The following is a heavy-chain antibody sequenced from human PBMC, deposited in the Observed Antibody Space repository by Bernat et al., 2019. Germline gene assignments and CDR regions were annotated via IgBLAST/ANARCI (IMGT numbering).Heavy chain of an antibody. CDR1: GFTFSSYA. Sequence: QVQLVESGGGVVQPGRSLRLSCAASGFTFSSYAMHWVRQAPGKGLEWVAVISYDGSNKYYADSVKGRFTISRDNSKNTLYLQMNSLRAEDTAVYYCAREYSSGWLPYYYYYYGIDVWCQGTTVTVSS. CDR3: AREYSSGWLPYYYYYYGIDV. CDR2: ISYDGSNK. D-gene: IGHD6-19*01. J-gene: IGHJ6*02. V-gene: IGHV3-30-3*01.